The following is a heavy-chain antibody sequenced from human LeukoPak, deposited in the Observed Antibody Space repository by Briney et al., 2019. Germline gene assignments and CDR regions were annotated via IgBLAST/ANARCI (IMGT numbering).Heavy chain of an antibody. Sequence: GGSLRLSCAASGFTFSSYAMSWVRQAPGKGLEWVSAISGSGGSTYYADSVKGRFTISRDNSKNTLYLQMNSLRAEDTAVYYCAKDGAFMMTAALFFDYWGQGTLVTVSS. CDR1: GFTFSSYA. J-gene: IGHJ4*02. V-gene: IGHV3-23*01. CDR3: AKDGAFMMTAALFFDY. D-gene: IGHD2-21*02. CDR2: ISGSGGST.